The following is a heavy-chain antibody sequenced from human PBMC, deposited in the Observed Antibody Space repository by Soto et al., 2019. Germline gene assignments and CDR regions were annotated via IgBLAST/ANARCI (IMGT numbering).Heavy chain of an antibody. Sequence: PSETLSLTCTVSGGSISSSSYYWGWIRQPPGKGLEWIGSIYYSGSTYYNPSLKSRVTISVDTSKNQFSLKLSSVTAADTAVYYCARRGSQPLLYWLPDYWGQGTLVTVSS. CDR1: GGSISSSSYY. V-gene: IGHV4-39*01. CDR3: ARRGSQPLLYWLPDY. D-gene: IGHD2-2*02. CDR2: IYYSGST. J-gene: IGHJ4*02.